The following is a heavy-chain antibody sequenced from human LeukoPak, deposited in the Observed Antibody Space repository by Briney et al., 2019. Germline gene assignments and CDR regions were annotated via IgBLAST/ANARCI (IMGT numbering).Heavy chain of an antibody. CDR3: ARGGGVAGTVDY. CDR2: INPSGGST. CDR1: GYTFTSYY. V-gene: IGHV1-46*01. Sequence: ASVKVSCKAPGYTFTSYYIHWVRQAPGQGLEWMGIINPSGGSTTYAQKFQGRVTMTRDMSTSTVYMELSSLRSEDTAVYYCARGGGVAGTVDYWGQGTLVTVSS. D-gene: IGHD6-19*01. J-gene: IGHJ4*02.